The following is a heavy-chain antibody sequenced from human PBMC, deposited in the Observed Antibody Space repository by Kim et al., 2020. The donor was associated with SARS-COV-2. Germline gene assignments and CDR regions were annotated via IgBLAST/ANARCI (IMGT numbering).Heavy chain of an antibody. J-gene: IGHJ4*02. V-gene: IGHV4-4*02. Sequence: SETLSLTCAVSGGSISSSNWWSWVRQPPGKGLEWIGEIYHSGSTNYNPSLKSRVTISVDKSKNQFSLKLSSVTAADTAVYYCARVRVLRFLEWPRCFDYWGQGTLVTVSS. D-gene: IGHD3-3*01. CDR3: ARVRVLRFLEWPRCFDY. CDR2: IYHSGST. CDR1: GGSISSSNW.